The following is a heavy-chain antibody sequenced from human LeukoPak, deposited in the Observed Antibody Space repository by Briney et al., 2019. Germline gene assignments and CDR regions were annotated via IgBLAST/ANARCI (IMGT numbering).Heavy chain of an antibody. CDR1: GFTFSSYA. CDR2: ISGSGGST. Sequence: GGSLRLSCAAPGFTFSSYAMSLVRQAPGKGLQWVSAISGSGGSTYYADSVKGRFTISRDNSKNTLYLQMNSLRAEDTAVYYCANTEQWLPPPPHFDYWGQGTLVTVSS. D-gene: IGHD6-19*01. V-gene: IGHV3-23*01. CDR3: ANTEQWLPPPPHFDY. J-gene: IGHJ4*02.